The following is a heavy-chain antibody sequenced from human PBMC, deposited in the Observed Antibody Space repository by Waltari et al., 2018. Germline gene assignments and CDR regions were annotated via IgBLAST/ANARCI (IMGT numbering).Heavy chain of an antibody. Sequence: QVQLQESGPGLVKPSETLSLTCTVSGYSISSGYYWGWIRQPPGQGREWIGSIYHSGSTYYNPSLKSRVTISVDTSKNQFSLKLSSVTAADTAVYYCARDLGHYDFWSGYYGPNWFDPWGQGTLVTVSS. J-gene: IGHJ5*02. CDR1: GYSISSGYY. V-gene: IGHV4-38-2*02. CDR3: ARDLGHYDFWSGYYGPNWFDP. CDR2: IYHSGST. D-gene: IGHD3-3*01.